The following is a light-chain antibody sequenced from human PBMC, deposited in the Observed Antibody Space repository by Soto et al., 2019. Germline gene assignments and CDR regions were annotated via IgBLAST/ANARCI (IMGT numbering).Light chain of an antibody. CDR3: CSYAGSSTVF. CDR1: SSEVGSYNL. V-gene: IGLV2-23*02. J-gene: IGLJ1*01. Sequence: QSVLTQPASVSGSPGQSITISCTGTSSEVGSYNLVSWYQQHPGEAPKVMIYEVSKRPSGVSNRFSGSKSGNTASLTISGLQAEDEADYFFCSYAGSSTVFFATATKVTVL. CDR2: EVS.